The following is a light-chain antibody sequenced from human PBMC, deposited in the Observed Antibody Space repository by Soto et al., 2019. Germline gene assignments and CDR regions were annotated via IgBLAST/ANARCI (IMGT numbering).Light chain of an antibody. Sequence: EIVMTQSPATLSVSPGERATLSCRASQSLSTNLAWYQQQPGQSPRLLIYGASTRATGVPARFSGSGSGTEFTLTISSLQSEDFAVYYCQQYTNWPPWTFGQGTKVVIK. CDR3: QQYTNWPPWT. V-gene: IGKV3-15*01. CDR1: QSLSTN. J-gene: IGKJ1*01. CDR2: GAS.